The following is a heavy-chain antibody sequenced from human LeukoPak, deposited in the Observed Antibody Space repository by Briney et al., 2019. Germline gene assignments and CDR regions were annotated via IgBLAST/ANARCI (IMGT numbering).Heavy chain of an antibody. J-gene: IGHJ4*02. Sequence: SQTLSLTCTVSGGSISIGSYYWSWIRQPAGKAPEWIGRIYASGSTNYNPSLKSRVTISVDTPKNQFSLKLSSVTAADTAIYYCARDYFDSSGYHLDYWGQGALVTVSS. CDR1: GGSISIGSYY. CDR3: ARDYFDSSGYHLDY. D-gene: IGHD3-22*01. CDR2: IYASGST. V-gene: IGHV4-61*02.